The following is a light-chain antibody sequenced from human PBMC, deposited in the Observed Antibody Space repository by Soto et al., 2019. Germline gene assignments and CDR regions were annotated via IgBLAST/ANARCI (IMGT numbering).Light chain of an antibody. Sequence: DIQMAKSPSSLSASVGDSVTITCRASQSIVTYLNWYLQKPGKAPKLLIYAASNLQSGVPSRFSGSGSGTDFTLTISSLQPEDFATYFCQQSYSTPPWTFGKGTKVDIK. CDR3: QQSYSTPPWT. J-gene: IGKJ1*01. V-gene: IGKV1-39*01. CDR2: AAS. CDR1: QSIVTY.